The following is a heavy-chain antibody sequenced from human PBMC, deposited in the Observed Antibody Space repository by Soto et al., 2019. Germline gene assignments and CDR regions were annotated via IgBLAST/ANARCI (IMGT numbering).Heavy chain of an antibody. D-gene: IGHD3-22*01. V-gene: IGHV4-30-4*01. CDR2: IYYSSTT. J-gene: IGHJ4*02. Sequence: SETLSLTCIVSGDSISSGDYYWSWIRQPPGKGLEWIGYIYYSSTTYYNPSLKSRVTISVDKSKNHFSLELTSVTAADTAVYYCARIRFGYDSSGYDYWGQGTLVTVSS. CDR3: ARIRFGYDSSGYDY. CDR1: GDSISSGDYY.